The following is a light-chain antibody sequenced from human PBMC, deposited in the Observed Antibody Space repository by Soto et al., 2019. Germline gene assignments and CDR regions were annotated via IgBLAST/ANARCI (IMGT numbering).Light chain of an antibody. CDR3: CSYAGITYVL. CDR2: EPT. V-gene: IGLV2-23*01. J-gene: IGLJ2*01. CDR1: SKDIGRYDL. Sequence: QSVLAQVASVSGSPGQSITISCTGTSKDIGRYDLVSWYQKHPDKAPKLIIYEPTTRTSGVSDRFSCSKSGNTASLTISGLQAEDEADYFCCSYAGITYVLFGGGTKLTVL.